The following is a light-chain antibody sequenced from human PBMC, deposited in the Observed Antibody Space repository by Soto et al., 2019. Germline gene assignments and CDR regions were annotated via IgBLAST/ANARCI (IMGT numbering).Light chain of an antibody. J-gene: IGKJ2*01. Sequence: DIQMTQSPSTLSASVGDRVTITCRASQGVSYWLAWYQQKPGKAPKLLIYKASSLESGVPSRFSGSGSGTEFTLTISSLQPDDFATYYCQQFNTYPYTFGHGTKLEIK. CDR3: QQFNTYPYT. V-gene: IGKV1-5*03. CDR1: QGVSYW. CDR2: KAS.